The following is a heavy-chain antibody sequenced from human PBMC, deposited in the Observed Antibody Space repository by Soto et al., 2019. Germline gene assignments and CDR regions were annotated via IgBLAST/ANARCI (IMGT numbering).Heavy chain of an antibody. Sequence: PSETLSLTCTVSGGSISSYYWSWIRQPPGKGLEWIGYIYYSGSTNYNPSLKSRVTISVDTSKNQFSLKLSSVTAADTAVYYCARYGPLGSGWDYYYGMDVWGQGTTVTVS. D-gene: IGHD6-19*01. CDR1: GGSISSYY. CDR3: ARYGPLGSGWDYYYGMDV. CDR2: IYYSGST. V-gene: IGHV4-59*01. J-gene: IGHJ6*02.